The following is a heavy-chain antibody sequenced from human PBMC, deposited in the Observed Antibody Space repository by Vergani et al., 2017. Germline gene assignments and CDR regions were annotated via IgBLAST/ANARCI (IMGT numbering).Heavy chain of an antibody. CDR1: GYSFTNYW. CDR3: ARLYGRDSSGSKYFDY. D-gene: IGHD3-22*01. J-gene: IGHJ4*02. CDR2: IHPADSDT. V-gene: IGHV5-51*01. Sequence: EVQLVQSGAEVKKPGESLKISCQISGYSFTNYWNGWVRQMRGKGLEWMGIIHPADSDTRYSPSFQGQVTISVDKSISTAYLQRSSLGASDSAMYYCARLYGRDSSGSKYFDYWGQGTLVTVSS.